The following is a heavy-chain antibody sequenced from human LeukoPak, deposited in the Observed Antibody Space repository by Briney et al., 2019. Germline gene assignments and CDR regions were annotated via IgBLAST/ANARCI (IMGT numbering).Heavy chain of an antibody. J-gene: IGHJ6*03. D-gene: IGHD2-15*01. V-gene: IGHV3-30*18. CDR3: AKDSVVAARTLYYMDV. CDR2: ISYDGSNK. CDR1: GFTFSSYG. Sequence: GGSLRLSCAASGFTFSSYGMHWVRQAPGKGLEWVAVISYDGSNKYYADSVKGRFTISRDNSKNTLYLQMNSLRAEDTAVYYCAKDSVVAARTLYYMDVWGKGTTVTVSS.